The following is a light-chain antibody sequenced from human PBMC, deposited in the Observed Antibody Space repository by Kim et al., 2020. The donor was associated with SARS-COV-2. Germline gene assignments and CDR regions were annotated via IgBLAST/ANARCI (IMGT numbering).Light chain of an antibody. V-gene: IGKV3-20*01. CDR3: QQYGSSPWT. Sequence: ETVLTQSPGTLSLSPGERATLSCRASQSVSKNYIAWYQQKPGQTPRLLISVASSRASGIPDRFSGSGSGTDFSLTISRLEPEDFAVYYCQQYGSSPWTFGQGTKVDIK. J-gene: IGKJ1*01. CDR2: VAS. CDR1: QSVSKNY.